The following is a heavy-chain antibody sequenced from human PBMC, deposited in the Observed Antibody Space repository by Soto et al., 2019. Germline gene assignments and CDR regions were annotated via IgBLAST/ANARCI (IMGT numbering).Heavy chain of an antibody. D-gene: IGHD4-17*01. CDR3: AHRRGGDYLAWCFFDY. Sequence: QITLKESGPTLVKPTQTLTLTCTFSGFSLSTSGVGVGWIRQPPGKALEWLALIYWDDDKRYSPSLKSRLTITKDTSKNQVVLTMTNMDPVDTATYYCAHRRGGDYLAWCFFDYWGQGTLVTVSS. CDR1: GFSLSTSGVG. V-gene: IGHV2-5*02. CDR2: IYWDDDK. J-gene: IGHJ4*02.